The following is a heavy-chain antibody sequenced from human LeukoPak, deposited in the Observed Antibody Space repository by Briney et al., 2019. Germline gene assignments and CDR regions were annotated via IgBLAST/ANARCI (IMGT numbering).Heavy chain of an antibody. V-gene: IGHV1-69*04. CDR3: ARSTVTSGLVAFDI. CDR2: IIPILGIA. J-gene: IGHJ3*02. CDR1: GGTFSSYA. D-gene: IGHD4-17*01. Sequence: AASVKVSCKASGGTFSSYAISWVRQAPGQGLEWMGRIIPILGIANYAQKFQGRVTMTTDTSTSTAYMELRSLRSDDTAVYYCARSTVTSGLVAFDIWGQGTMVTVSS.